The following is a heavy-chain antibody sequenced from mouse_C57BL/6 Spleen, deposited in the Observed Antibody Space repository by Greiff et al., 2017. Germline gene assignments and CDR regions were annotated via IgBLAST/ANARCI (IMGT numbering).Heavy chain of an antibody. CDR3: TSRLRGFAY. CDR2: IDPETGGT. V-gene: IGHV1-15*01. CDR1: GYTFTDYA. Sequence: VQRVESGAELVRPGASVTLSCKASGYTFTDYAMHWVKQTPVPGLELIGAIDPETGGTAYNQKFEGKAILTANKSSGTAYMELRSLASEDSAVYYCTSRLRGFAYWGQGTLVTVSA. J-gene: IGHJ3*01. D-gene: IGHD2-4*01.